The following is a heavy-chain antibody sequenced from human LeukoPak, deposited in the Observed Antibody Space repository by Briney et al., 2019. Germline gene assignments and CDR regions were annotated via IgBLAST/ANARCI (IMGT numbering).Heavy chain of an antibody. Sequence: PGGSLRLSCAASGFTFTTGFTFSSYSMSWVRQAPGKGPEWVSTINPSGGNTHYADSVKGRFTISRDNAKNSLYLQMNSLRAEDTAVYYCTRVVLVGTTYSYFDYWGQGTLVTVSS. V-gene: IGHV3-23*01. D-gene: IGHD1-26*01. J-gene: IGHJ4*02. CDR3: TRVVLVGTTYSYFDY. CDR1: GFTFTTGFTFSSYS. CDR2: INPSGGNT.